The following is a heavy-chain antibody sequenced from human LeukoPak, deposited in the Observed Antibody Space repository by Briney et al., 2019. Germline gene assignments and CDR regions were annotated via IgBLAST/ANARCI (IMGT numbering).Heavy chain of an antibody. CDR2: IYPGDSET. CDR3: AKRSAYGYFFDY. V-gene: IGHV5-51*01. J-gene: IGHJ4*02. CDR1: GYSFPSYW. Sequence: LWESLKISCKGSGYSFPSYWIAWVRQMPGKGLEWMGIIYPGDSETRYSSSFQGQVTISADKSINTAYLQWSSLKASDTAMYHCAKRSAYGYFFDYWGQGTLVTVSS. D-gene: IGHD5-12*01.